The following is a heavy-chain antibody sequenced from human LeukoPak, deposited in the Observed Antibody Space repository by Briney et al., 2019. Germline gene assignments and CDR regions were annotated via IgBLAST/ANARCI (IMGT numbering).Heavy chain of an antibody. Sequence: ASVKVSCKASGYTFTSYGINWVRQAPGQGLEWMGWISAYNGNTNYAQKLQGRVTMTTDTSTSTAYMELRSLRSDDTAVYYCARDFKVRGIDAFDIWGQGTMVTVSS. V-gene: IGHV1-18*01. CDR3: ARDFKVRGIDAFDI. J-gene: IGHJ3*02. CDR2: ISAYNGNT. D-gene: IGHD3-10*01. CDR1: GYTFTSYG.